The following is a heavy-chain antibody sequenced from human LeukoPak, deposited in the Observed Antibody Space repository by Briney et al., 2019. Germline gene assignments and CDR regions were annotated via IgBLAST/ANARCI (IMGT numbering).Heavy chain of an antibody. CDR2: INAGNGNT. V-gene: IGHV1-3*01. J-gene: IGHJ5*02. CDR1: GYTFTSYA. D-gene: IGHD6-19*01. Sequence: GASVKVSCKASGYTFTSYAMHWVRQAPGQRLEWMGWINAGNGNTKYSQKFQGRVTITRDTSASTAYMELSSLRSEHTAVYYCARADFNIAVAVFDPWGQGTLVTVSS. CDR3: ARADFNIAVAVFDP.